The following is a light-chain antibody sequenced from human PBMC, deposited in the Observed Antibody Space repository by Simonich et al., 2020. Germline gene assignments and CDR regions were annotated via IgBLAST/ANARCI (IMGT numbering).Light chain of an antibody. CDR1: QSVSSY. J-gene: IGKJ4*01. CDR2: VAS. V-gene: IGKV3-11*01. CDR3: QQRSNWPLT. Sequence: EIVLTQSPATLSLSPGERATLSYRASQSVSSYLAWYQQKPGQAPRLLIYVASNRATGIPARFSGSGSGTDFTLTISSLEPEDFAVYYCQQRSNWPLTFGGGTKVEIK.